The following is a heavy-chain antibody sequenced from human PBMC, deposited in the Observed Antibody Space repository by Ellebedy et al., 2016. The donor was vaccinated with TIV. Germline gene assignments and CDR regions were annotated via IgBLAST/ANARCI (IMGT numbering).Heavy chain of an antibody. Sequence: SETLSLXXAVYGGSFSGYYWSWIRQPPGKGLEWIGEINHSGSTNYNPSLKSRVTISVDTSKNQFSLKLSSVTAADTAVYYCARVTGTTFYYYYYMDVWGKGTTVTVSS. CDR3: ARVTGTTFYYYYYMDV. D-gene: IGHD1-7*01. V-gene: IGHV4-34*01. CDR2: INHSGST. CDR1: GGSFSGYY. J-gene: IGHJ6*03.